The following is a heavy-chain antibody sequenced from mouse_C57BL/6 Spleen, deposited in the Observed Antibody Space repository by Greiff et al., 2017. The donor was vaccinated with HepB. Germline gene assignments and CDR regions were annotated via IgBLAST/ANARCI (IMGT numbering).Heavy chain of an antibody. J-gene: IGHJ2*01. Sequence: VQLQQSGPELVKPGASVKISCKASGYAFSSSWMNWVKQRPGKGLEWIGRIYPGDGDTNYNGKFKGKATLTADKSSSTAYMQLSSLTSEDSAVYFCARSDWAFDYWGQGTTLTVSS. CDR2: IYPGDGDT. CDR3: ARSDWAFDY. CDR1: GYAFSSSW. D-gene: IGHD4-1*01. V-gene: IGHV1-82*01.